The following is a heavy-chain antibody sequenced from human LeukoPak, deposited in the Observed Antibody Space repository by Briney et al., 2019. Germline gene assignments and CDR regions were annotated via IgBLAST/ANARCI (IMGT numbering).Heavy chain of an antibody. CDR3: ARHRATGITMVRGVPSPVDY. CDR2: INHSGIT. J-gene: IGHJ4*02. Sequence: SETLSLTCTVSGGSISSSSYSWSWIRQPPGKGLEWIGEINHSGITNYNPSLESRVTMSVDTSKDQFSLKLSSVTAADTAVYYCARHRATGITMVRGVPSPVDYWGQGTLVTVSS. CDR1: GGSISSSSYS. V-gene: IGHV4-39*01. D-gene: IGHD3-10*01.